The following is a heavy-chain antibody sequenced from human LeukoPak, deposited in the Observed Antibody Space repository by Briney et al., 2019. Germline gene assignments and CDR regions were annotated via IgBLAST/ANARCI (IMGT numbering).Heavy chain of an antibody. J-gene: IGHJ5*02. V-gene: IGHV1-69*05. CDR3: ARAYCSSTSCYDWFDP. CDR1: GGTFSSYA. CDR2: IIPIFGTA. Sequence: SVKVSCKASGGTFSSYAISWVRQAPGQGLEWMGGIIPIFGTANYAQKFQGRVTITRNTSISTAYMELSSLRSGDTAVYYCARAYCSSTSCYDWFDPWGQGTLVTVSS. D-gene: IGHD2-2*01.